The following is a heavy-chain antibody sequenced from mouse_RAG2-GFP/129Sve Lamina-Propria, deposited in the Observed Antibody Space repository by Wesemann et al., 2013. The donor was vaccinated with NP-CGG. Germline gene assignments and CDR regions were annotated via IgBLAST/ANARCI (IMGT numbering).Heavy chain of an antibody. CDR1: GYTFTDYY. CDR3: ARTTVYYDYERGFAY. D-gene: IGHD2-4*01. Sequence: EVQLQQSGPELVKPGASVKISCKASGYTFTDYYMNWVKQSHGKSLEWIGDINPNYGTTSYNQKFKGKATLTVDQSSSTAYMQLNSLTSEDSAVYYCARTTVYYDYERGFAYWGQGTLVTVSA. CDR2: INPNYGTT. J-gene: IGHJ3*01. V-gene: IGHV1-26*01.